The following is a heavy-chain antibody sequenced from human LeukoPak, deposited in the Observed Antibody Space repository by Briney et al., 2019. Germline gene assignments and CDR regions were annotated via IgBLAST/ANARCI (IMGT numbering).Heavy chain of an antibody. CDR1: GFIFSDLY. CDR2: ISNGAGGTI. D-gene: IGHD3-3*02. V-gene: IGHV3-11*01. J-gene: IGHJ3*01. CDR3: AREAILDDAFDV. Sequence: GGSLRLSCAASGFIFSDLYMSWIRQAPGKGLEWISYISNGAGGTIHYADSVKGRFTISRDNAKNSVFLQMNSLRGEDTAVYYCAREAILDDAFDVWGHGTVVTVSS.